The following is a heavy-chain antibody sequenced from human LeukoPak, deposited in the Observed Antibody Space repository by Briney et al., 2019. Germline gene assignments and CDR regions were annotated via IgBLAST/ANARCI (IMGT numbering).Heavy chain of an antibody. V-gene: IGHV3-21*04. Sequence: GGSLRLSCAASGFTFSSYSMNWVRQAPGKGLEWVSSISSSSSYIYYADSVKGRFTISRDNSKNTLYLQMNSLRAEDTAVYYCAREVRTSYYYMDVWGKGTTVTVSS. D-gene: IGHD3-10*01. CDR3: AREVRTSYYYMDV. J-gene: IGHJ6*03. CDR1: GFTFSSYS. CDR2: ISSSSSYI.